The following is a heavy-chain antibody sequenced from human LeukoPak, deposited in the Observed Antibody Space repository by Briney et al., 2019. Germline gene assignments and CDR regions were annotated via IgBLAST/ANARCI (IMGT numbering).Heavy chain of an antibody. J-gene: IGHJ5*02. D-gene: IGHD6-19*01. CDR3: ARQNYEYSSGWYRENWFDP. Sequence: PSETLSFTCTVSGGSISSYYWSWIRQPPGKGLEWIGYIYYSGSTNYNPSLKSRVTISVDTSKNQFSLKLSSVTAADTAVYYCARQNYEYSSGWYRENWFDPWGQGTLVTVSS. CDR1: GGSISSYY. CDR2: IYYSGST. V-gene: IGHV4-59*08.